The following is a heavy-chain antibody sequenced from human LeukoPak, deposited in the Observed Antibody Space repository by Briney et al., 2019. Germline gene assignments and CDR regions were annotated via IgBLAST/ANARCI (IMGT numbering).Heavy chain of an antibody. V-gene: IGHV3-66*01. CDR3: ASGYSNSWYSADFDY. Sequence: GGSLRLSCAASGFTVSSNYMSWVRQAPGKGLEWVSVIYSGGNTYYADSVKGRFTISRDNSKNTLYLQMSSLRVEDTAVYYCASGYSNSWYSADFDYWGQGTLVTVSS. CDR2: IYSGGNT. J-gene: IGHJ4*02. CDR1: GFTVSSNY. D-gene: IGHD6-13*01.